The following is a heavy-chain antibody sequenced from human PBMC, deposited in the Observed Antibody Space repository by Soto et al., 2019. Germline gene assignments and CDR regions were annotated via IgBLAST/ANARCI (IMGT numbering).Heavy chain of an antibody. CDR3: ARGLRTLSPLAY. CDR2: IYHSGRT. CDR1: GGSISSSNW. V-gene: IGHV4-4*02. D-gene: IGHD3-16*02. J-gene: IGHJ4*02. Sequence: QVQLQESGPGLVKPSGTLSLTCAVSGGSISSSNWWSWVRQPPGKGLEWIGEIYHSGRTNYNPPLPSLVTISVDTSKNQFSLKLSSVTAADTAVYYCARGLRTLSPLAYGGQGPLVTVSS.